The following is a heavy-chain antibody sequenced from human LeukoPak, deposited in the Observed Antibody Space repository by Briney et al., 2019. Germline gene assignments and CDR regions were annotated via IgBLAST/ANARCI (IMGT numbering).Heavy chain of an antibody. J-gene: IGHJ3*02. D-gene: IGHD3-22*01. Sequence: SVKVSCKASGYTFSSYYMHWVRQAPGQGLEWMGGIIPIFGTANYAQKFQGRVTMTEDTSTDTAYMELSSLRSEDTAVYYCATDLLNHYDFSGIGAFDIWGQGTMVTVSS. V-gene: IGHV1-69*06. CDR2: IIPIFGTA. CDR3: ATDLLNHYDFSGIGAFDI. CDR1: GYTFSSYY.